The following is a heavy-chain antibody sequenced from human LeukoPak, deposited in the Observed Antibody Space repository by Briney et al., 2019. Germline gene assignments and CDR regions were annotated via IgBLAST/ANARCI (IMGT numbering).Heavy chain of an antibody. V-gene: IGHV3-13*01. J-gene: IGHJ6*03. Sequence: GGSLRLSCAASGFTFSSYGMSWVRQAPGKGLEWVSAIGTIGDTYYADSVKGRFTISRENAKNSLYLQMNSLRAGDTAVYYCAREEKRLGGRGNYFQYMDVWGKGTTVTISS. CDR1: GFTFSSYG. CDR3: AREEKRLGGRGNYFQYMDV. D-gene: IGHD1-26*01. CDR2: IGTIGDT.